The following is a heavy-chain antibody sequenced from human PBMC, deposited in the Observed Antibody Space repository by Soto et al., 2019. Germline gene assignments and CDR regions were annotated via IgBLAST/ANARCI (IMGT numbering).Heavy chain of an antibody. V-gene: IGHV3-33*01. J-gene: IGHJ6*02. CDR1: GVTFSSYG. Sequence: GGSLRLSCAASGVTFSSYGMHWVRQAPGKGLEWVAVIWYDGSNKYYADSVKGRFTISRDNSKNTLYLQMNSLRAEDTAVYYCARVPRPLALYYYGMDVWGQGTTVTV. CDR3: ARVPRPLALYYYGMDV. D-gene: IGHD3-16*01. CDR2: IWYDGSNK.